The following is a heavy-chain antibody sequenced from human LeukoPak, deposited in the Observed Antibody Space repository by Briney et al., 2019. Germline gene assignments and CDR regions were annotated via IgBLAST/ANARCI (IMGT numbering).Heavy chain of an antibody. J-gene: IGHJ4*02. CDR2: IKQDGSEK. Sequence: PGGSLRLSCAASGFTFSSYWMSWVRQAPGKGLEWVANIKQDGSEKYYVDSVKGRFTISRDNAKNSLYLQMNSLRAEDTAVYYCARDREIVVVPVYQDYWGQGTLVTVSS. D-gene: IGHD2-2*01. CDR3: ARDREIVVVPVYQDY. CDR1: GFTFSSYW. V-gene: IGHV3-7*03.